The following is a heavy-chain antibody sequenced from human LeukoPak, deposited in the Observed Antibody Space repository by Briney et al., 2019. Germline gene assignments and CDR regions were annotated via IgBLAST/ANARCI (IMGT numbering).Heavy chain of an antibody. Sequence: GGSLRLSCAASGFTFSSSEMYWVRQAPGKGLEWVSYISTTGNTRYYADSVQGRFTVSRDNGQSLLFLQMNSLRAGDTAIYYCARVFVSGYDLLTGYFRAFDYWGQGALVTVSS. CDR2: ISTTGNTR. CDR1: GFTFSSSE. D-gene: IGHD3-9*01. V-gene: IGHV3-48*03. CDR3: ARVFVSGYDLLTGYFRAFDY. J-gene: IGHJ4*02.